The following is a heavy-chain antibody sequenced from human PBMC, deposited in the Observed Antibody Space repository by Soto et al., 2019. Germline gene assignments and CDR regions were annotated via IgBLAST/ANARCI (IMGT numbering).Heavy chain of an antibody. CDR1: GGTFSSYT. Sequence: QVQLVQSGAEVKKPGSSVKVSCKASGGTFSSYTISWVRQAPGQGLEWMGRIIPILGIANYAQKFQGRVTITAEKSTSTAYMELSSLRSEDTAVYYCARDRNWGRDIVLMGKNNWFDPWGQGTLVTVSS. V-gene: IGHV1-69*08. CDR2: IIPILGIA. D-gene: IGHD2-8*01. J-gene: IGHJ5*02. CDR3: ARDRNWGRDIVLMGKNNWFDP.